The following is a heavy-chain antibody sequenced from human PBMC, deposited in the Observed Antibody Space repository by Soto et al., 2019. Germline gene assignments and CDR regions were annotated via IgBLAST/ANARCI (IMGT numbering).Heavy chain of an antibody. Sequence: PSETLSLTCTVSGGYITSDSYYWAWIRQPPGKETEWIGSIYFSGSAYYNSALKSRLAISIDMSKNQFSLNLNSVTAAYTAVYYCARHFSESGYDLNYWGQGTPVTVSS. J-gene: IGHJ4*02. CDR2: IYFSGSA. CDR3: ARHFSESGYDLNY. D-gene: IGHD5-12*01. V-gene: IGHV4-39*01. CDR1: GGYITSDSYY.